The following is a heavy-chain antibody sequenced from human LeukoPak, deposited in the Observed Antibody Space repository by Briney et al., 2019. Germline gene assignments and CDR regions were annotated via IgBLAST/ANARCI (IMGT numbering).Heavy chain of an antibody. Sequence: SQTLSLTCTVSGGSISSGSYYWSWIRQPVGKGLEWIGRIYTSGCTNYNPSLQSRVTISVDPSKNQFSLKLSSVTAADTAVYYCARGRLLWFGELLYSYEFDYWGQGTLVTVSS. J-gene: IGHJ4*02. CDR3: ARGRLLWFGELLYSYEFDY. CDR2: IYTSGCT. D-gene: IGHD3-10*01. V-gene: IGHV4-61*02. CDR1: GGSISSGSYY.